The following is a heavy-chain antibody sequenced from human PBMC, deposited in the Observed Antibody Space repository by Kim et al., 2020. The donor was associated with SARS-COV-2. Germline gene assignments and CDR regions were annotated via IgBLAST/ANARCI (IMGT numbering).Heavy chain of an antibody. CDR3: ARHGVRWKYFDY. D-gene: IGHD3-16*01. V-gene: IGHV4-59*08. J-gene: IGHJ4*02. Sequence: NYSPSLQSRVTISVDTSKNQFSLKLSSVPAADTAVYYCARHGVRWKYFDYWGQGTLVTVSS.